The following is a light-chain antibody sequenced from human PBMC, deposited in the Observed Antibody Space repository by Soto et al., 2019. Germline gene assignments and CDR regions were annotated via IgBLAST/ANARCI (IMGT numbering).Light chain of an antibody. CDR2: ASS. CDR3: QQLNTFPVT. Sequence: DIQLTQSPSFLSASVGDRVTITCRASQGISSYLALYQQTPGKAPKLLIYASSILQSGVPSRFSGSGSGTEFTLTISSLQPEDFATYYCQQLNTFPVTFGQGTRLAI. CDR1: QGISSY. J-gene: IGKJ5*01. V-gene: IGKV1-9*01.